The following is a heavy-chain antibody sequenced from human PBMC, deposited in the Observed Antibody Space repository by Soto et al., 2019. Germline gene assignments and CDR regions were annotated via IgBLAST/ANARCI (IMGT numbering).Heavy chain of an antibody. CDR2: INYSGST. J-gene: IGHJ6*03. Sequence: SETLSLTCTVSGGSISSSSYYWGWIRQPPGKGLEWIGSINYSGSTYYNPSLKSRVTISVDTSKNQFSLKLSSVTAADTAVYYCARAKRQEPKLYYYYYMDVWGKGTTVTAP. V-gene: IGHV4-39*07. CDR3: ARAKRQEPKLYYYYYMDV. CDR1: GGSISSSSYY. D-gene: IGHD1-1*01.